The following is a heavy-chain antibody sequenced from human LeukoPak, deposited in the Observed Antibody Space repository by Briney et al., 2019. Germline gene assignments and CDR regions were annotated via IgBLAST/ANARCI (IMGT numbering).Heavy chain of an antibody. CDR3: ARQTCTSTSCFARWFDP. D-gene: IGHD2-2*01. V-gene: IGHV1-8*01. CDR1: AYTFTSYD. J-gene: IGHJ5*02. CDR2: MHPNSGNT. Sequence: ASLTLSSTASAYTFTSYDINWVRQATEPGPESMGWMHPNSGNTGYAQKFQGRLTMTRNTSISTVYMELNSLRSEDTAVYYCARQTCTSTSCFARWFDPWGQGTLVTVSS.